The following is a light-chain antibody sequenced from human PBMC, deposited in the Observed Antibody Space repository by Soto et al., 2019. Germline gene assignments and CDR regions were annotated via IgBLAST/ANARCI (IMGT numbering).Light chain of an antibody. CDR2: DDS. V-gene: IGKV1-5*01. J-gene: IGKJ1*01. CDR1: QSISSW. Sequence: DLQMTQSPSSLSSSVGDSVTITCRASQSISSWLAWYQQKPGKAPKILIYDDSSLESGVPSRFSGSGSGTELNLTISRLQPDDFATYYCQHYNSYPGACGQGTKVDIK. CDR3: QHYNSYPGA.